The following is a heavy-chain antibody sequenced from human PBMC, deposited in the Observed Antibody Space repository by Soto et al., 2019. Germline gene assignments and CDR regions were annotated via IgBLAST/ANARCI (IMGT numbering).Heavy chain of an antibody. CDR2: ISAYNGNT. CDR1: GYTFTSYG. J-gene: IGHJ6*02. V-gene: IGHV1-18*04. CDR3: AGEGLGYCSSTSCYTGGSLYYYYYGMDV. D-gene: IGHD2-2*02. Sequence: ASVKVSCKASGYTFTSYGISWVRQAPGQGLEWMGWISAYNGNTNYAQKLQGRVTMTTDTSTSTAYMELRSLRSDDTAVYYCAGEGLGYCSSTSCYTGGSLYYYYYGMDVWGQGTTVTVSS.